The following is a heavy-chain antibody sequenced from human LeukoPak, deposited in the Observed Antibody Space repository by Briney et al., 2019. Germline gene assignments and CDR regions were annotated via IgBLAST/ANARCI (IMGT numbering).Heavy chain of an antibody. Sequence: GASVKVSCKASGYTFTGYYMHWVRQAPGQGLEWMGWINPNSGGTNYAQKFQGRVTMTRDTSISTAYMELNRLRSDDTAVYYCATGLRGYSGYDATDYWGQGTLVTVSS. D-gene: IGHD5-12*01. CDR2: INPNSGGT. J-gene: IGHJ4*02. V-gene: IGHV1-2*02. CDR3: ATGLRGYSGYDATDY. CDR1: GYTFTGYY.